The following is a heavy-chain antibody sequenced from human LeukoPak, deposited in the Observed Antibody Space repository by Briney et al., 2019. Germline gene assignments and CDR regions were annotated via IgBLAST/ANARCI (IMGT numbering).Heavy chain of an antibody. Sequence: PSETLSLTCTVSGYSISSGYYWGWIRQPPGKGLEWIGYIYYSGSTNSNPSLKSRVTISVDTSKNQFSLKLSSVTAADTAVYYCARGRMAVATWSYYYYYMDVWGKGTTVTVSS. V-gene: IGHV4-61*05. CDR3: ARGRMAVATWSYYYYYMDV. CDR2: IYYSGST. J-gene: IGHJ6*03. D-gene: IGHD5-12*01. CDR1: GYSISSGYY.